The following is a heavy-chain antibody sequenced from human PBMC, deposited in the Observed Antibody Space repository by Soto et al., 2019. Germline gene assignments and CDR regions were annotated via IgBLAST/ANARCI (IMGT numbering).Heavy chain of an antibody. CDR3: ARVPIVGVTGYGAYNT. CDR2: VYYSGSS. J-gene: IGHJ3*02. D-gene: IGHD1-26*01. Sequence: PSETLSLTCAVPGGSVSSCDPYWSWLRQPPGKGLEWIGFVYYSGSSSYKPSLESRFCIKVDTSKIQFSLDRSTVTAXETAVYYCARVPIVGVTGYGAYNTRGRGTMVT. V-gene: IGHV4-30-4*01. CDR1: GGSVSSCDPY.